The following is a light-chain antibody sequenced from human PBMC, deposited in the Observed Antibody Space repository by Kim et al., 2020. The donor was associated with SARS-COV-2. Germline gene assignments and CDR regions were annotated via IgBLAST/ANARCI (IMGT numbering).Light chain of an antibody. CDR3: SALDSSLSANWV. V-gene: IGLV10-54*02. CDR1: SNIVGNQG. J-gene: IGLJ3*02. Sequence: TATPTCTGNSNIVGNQGAAWLQQHQGHPPKLLSYRNNNRPSGISERFSASRSGNTASLTITGLQPEDEADYYCSALDSSLSANWVFGGGTQLTVL. CDR2: RNN.